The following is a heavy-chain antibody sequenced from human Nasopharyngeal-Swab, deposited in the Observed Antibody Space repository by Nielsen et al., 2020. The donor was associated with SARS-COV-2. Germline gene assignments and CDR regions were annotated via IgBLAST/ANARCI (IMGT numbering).Heavy chain of an antibody. D-gene: IGHD3-10*02. J-gene: IGHJ6*03. CDR1: GFSFSDYY. V-gene: IGHV3-11*01. Sequence: GESLKISCAASGFSFSDYYISWIRQAPGKGLEWVSYISTTGTTMYYADSVKGRFIISRDNAKNSLYLQMNSLRAEDTALYYCAKDMSPNTYYYYMDVWGKGTTVTVSS. CDR3: AKDMSPNTYYYYMDV. CDR2: ISTTGTTM.